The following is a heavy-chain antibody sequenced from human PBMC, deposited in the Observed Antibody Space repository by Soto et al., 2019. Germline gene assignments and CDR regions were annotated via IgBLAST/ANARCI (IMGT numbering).Heavy chain of an antibody. J-gene: IGHJ4*02. CDR2: IWFDGSTT. CDR3: AKNHNYYDRSGHYYGDGGFDY. Sequence: QVHLAESGGGVVQPGRSLRLSCVASGFTFNNFGMHWVRQAPGKGLEWLAVIWFDGSTTYYADSVRGRCTISRDNSKNTLYLEINSLRAEDTAVYYGAKNHNYYDRSGHYYGDGGFDYWGQGTRVTVSS. CDR1: GFTFNNFG. D-gene: IGHD3-22*01. V-gene: IGHV3-33*03.